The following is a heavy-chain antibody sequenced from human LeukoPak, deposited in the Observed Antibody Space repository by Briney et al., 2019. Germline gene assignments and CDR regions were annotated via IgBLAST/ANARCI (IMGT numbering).Heavy chain of an antibody. CDR3: ARDPTPWRRDYFDY. CDR1: GFTFSAHA. J-gene: IGHJ4*02. Sequence: GRSLRLSCAASGFTFSAHAIHWVRQAPGKGLESVAVISFDGSNTYYPDSVKGRFTISRDNSKNTLYLQMDSLRGEDTAVYFCARDPTPWRRDYFDYWGQGTLVVVSS. V-gene: IGHV3-30-3*01. CDR2: ISFDGSNT.